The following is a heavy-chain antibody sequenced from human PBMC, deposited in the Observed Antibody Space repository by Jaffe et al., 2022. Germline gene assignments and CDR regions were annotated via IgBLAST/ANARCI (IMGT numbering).Heavy chain of an antibody. V-gene: IGHV1-2*06. Sequence: QVQLVQSGAEVKKPGASVKVSCKASGYTFTGYYMHWVRQAPGQGLEWMGRINPNSGGTNYAQKFQGRVTMTRDTSISTAYMELSRLRSDDTAVYYCARDRFIFGVAKGAFDIWGQGTMVTVSS. D-gene: IGHD3-3*02. CDR1: GYTFTGYY. J-gene: IGHJ3*02. CDR3: ARDRFIFGVAKGAFDI. CDR2: INPNSGGT.